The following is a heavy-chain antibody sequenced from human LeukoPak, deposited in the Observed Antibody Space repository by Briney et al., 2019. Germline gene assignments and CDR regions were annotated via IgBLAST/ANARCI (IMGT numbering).Heavy chain of an antibody. Sequence: GGSLRLSCAASGFSLSLYTMNWVRQAPGKGLGWVSFMSSGGSSISYADSVKGRFTISRDNSKNTLYLQMNSLRAEDTAVYYCAKDGGVLLWFGELLYPNYFDYWGQGTLVTVSS. CDR2: MSSGGSSI. CDR1: GFSLSLYT. D-gene: IGHD3-10*01. V-gene: IGHV3-21*04. J-gene: IGHJ4*02. CDR3: AKDGGVLLWFGELLYPNYFDY.